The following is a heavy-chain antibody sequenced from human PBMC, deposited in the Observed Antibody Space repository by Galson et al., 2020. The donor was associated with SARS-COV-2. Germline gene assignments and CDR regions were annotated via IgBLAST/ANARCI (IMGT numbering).Heavy chain of an antibody. CDR3: ARECLSDFYGRLDGMDV. Sequence: GGSLRLSCAASKFPFSSYPMNWVRQAPGKGPEWVSSISASNTYINYANSLQSRFTISRDDATDSLYLQMNSLRAEDTAVYYCARECLSDFYGRLDGMDVWGQGTTVIVSA. CDR2: ISASNTYI. D-gene: IGHD3-10*01. J-gene: IGHJ6*01. V-gene: IGHV3-21*01. CDR1: KFPFSSYP.